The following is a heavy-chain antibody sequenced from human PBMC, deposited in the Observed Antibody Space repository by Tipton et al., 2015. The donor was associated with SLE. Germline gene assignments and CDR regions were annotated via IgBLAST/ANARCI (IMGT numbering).Heavy chain of an antibody. V-gene: IGHV4-34*01. J-gene: IGHJ6*03. Sequence: TLSLTCAVYGGSFSGYYWSWIRQPPGKGLEWIGEINHSGSTNYNPSLKSRVTISVDTSKNQFSLKLSSVTAADTAVYYCARRGYDIPYYYSMDVWGKGTTVTVSS. CDR2: INHSGST. CDR1: GGSFSGYY. D-gene: IGHD3-9*01. CDR3: ARRGYDIPYYYSMDV.